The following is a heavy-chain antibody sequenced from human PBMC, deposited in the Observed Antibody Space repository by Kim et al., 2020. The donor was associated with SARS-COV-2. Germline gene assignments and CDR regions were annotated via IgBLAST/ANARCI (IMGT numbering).Heavy chain of an antibody. CDR1: GGSFSGYY. D-gene: IGHD1-26*01. CDR3: ARGWVVFVGGSYRTSAFDI. V-gene: IGHV4-34*01. J-gene: IGHJ3*02. Sequence: SETLSLTCAVYGGSFSGYYWSWIRQPPGKGLEWIGEINHSGSTNYNPSLKSRVTISVDTSKNQFSLKLSSVTAADTAVYYCARGWVVFVGGSYRTSAFDIWGQGTMVTVSS. CDR2: INHSGST.